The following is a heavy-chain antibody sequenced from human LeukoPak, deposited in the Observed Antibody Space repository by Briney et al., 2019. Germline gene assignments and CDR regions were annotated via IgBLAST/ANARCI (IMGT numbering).Heavy chain of an antibody. CDR3: ASTTEGGYTYDYFYYYYMDV. J-gene: IGHJ6*03. Sequence: SSETLSLTCTVSGGSISSYYWSWIRQPPGKGLEWIGYIYYSGSTNYNPSLKSRVTISVDTSKNQFSLKLSSVTAADTAVYYCASTTEGGYTYDYFYYYYMDVWGKGTTVTISS. D-gene: IGHD5-18*01. CDR1: GGSISSYY. CDR2: IYYSGST. V-gene: IGHV4-59*01.